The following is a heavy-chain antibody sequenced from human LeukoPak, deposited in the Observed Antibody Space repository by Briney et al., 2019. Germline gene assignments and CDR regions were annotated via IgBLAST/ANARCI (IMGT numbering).Heavy chain of an antibody. Sequence: CDGTNEYFADSVKGRFTISRDNSQRKLFLQMSNLRPDDTALYYCARGTSSPGYFDLWGQGTQVTVSS. D-gene: IGHD1-26*01. CDR3: ARGTSSPGYFDL. V-gene: IGHV3-30*15. J-gene: IGHJ4*02. CDR2: CDGTNE.